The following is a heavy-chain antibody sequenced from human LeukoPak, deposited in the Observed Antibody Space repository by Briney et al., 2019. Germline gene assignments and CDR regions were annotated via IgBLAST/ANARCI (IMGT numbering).Heavy chain of an antibody. CDR1: GGSISSYY. Sequence: PSETLSLTCTVSGGSISSYYWTWVRRAPGKGLEWVANIKEDGGEGNYVDSVEGRFAISRDNAKNSIYLQMNSLRVEDTAVYYCAREYWGVDYWGQGTLVTVSS. CDR3: AREYWGVDY. CDR2: IKEDGGEG. V-gene: IGHV3-7*01. J-gene: IGHJ4*02. D-gene: IGHD2-8*02.